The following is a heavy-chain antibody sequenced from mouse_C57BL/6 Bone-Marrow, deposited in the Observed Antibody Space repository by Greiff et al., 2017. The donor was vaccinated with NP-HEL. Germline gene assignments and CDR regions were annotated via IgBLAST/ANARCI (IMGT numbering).Heavy chain of an antibody. D-gene: IGHD2-4*01. CDR3: ASPYDYDVAWFAY. CDR2: ISSGGSYT. CDR1: GFTFSSYG. Sequence: EVQVVESGGDLVKPGGSLKLSCAASGFTFSSYGMSWVRQTPDKRLEWVATISSGGSYTYYPDSVKGRFTISRDNAKNTLYLQMGSLKSEDTAMYYCASPYDYDVAWFAYWGQGTLVTVSA. V-gene: IGHV5-6*01. J-gene: IGHJ3*01.